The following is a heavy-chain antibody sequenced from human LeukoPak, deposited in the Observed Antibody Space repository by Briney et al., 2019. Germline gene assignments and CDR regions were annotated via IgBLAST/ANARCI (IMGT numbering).Heavy chain of an antibody. D-gene: IGHD3-10*01. CDR1: GGSISSYY. CDR3: ARDLGGSGSYLDY. V-gene: IGHV4-59*01. Sequence: SETLFPTCTVSGGSISSYYWSWIRQPPGKGLEWIGYIYYSGSTNYNPSLKSRVTISVDTSKNQFSLKLSSVTAADTAVYYCARDLGGSGSYLDYWGQGTLVTVSS. J-gene: IGHJ4*02. CDR2: IYYSGST.